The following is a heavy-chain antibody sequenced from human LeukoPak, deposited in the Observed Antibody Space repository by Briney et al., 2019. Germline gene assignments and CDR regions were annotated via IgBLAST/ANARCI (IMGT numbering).Heavy chain of an antibody. V-gene: IGHV4-39*01. CDR1: GGSISSSTHY. D-gene: IGHD2-2*01. CDR2: FYYSGDT. Sequence: SETLSLTCAVSGGSISSSTHYWGWIRQPPRKGLEWIGSFYYSGDTYYNPSLKSRVTISVDTSKNQFSLKLKFVTAADTALYYCARLRYCSSASCYFNPWGQGTLVAVSS. CDR3: ARLRYCSSASCYFNP. J-gene: IGHJ5*02.